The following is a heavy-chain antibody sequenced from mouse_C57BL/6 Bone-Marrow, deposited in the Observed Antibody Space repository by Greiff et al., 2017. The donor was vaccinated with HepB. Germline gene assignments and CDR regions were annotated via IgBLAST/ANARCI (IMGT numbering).Heavy chain of an antibody. D-gene: IGHD4-1*01. V-gene: IGHV1-69*01. Sequence: QVHVKQPGAELVMPGASVKLSCKASGYTFTSYWMHWVKQRPGQGLEWIGEIDPSDSYTNYNQKFKGKSTLTIDKSSSPAYMQLSSLTSEDSAVYYCASWGYAMDYWGQGTSVTVSS. CDR3: ASWGYAMDY. CDR1: GYTFTSYW. J-gene: IGHJ4*01. CDR2: IDPSDSYT.